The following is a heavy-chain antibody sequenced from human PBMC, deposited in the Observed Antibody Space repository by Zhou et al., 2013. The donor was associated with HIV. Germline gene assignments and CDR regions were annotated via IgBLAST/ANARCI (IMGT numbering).Heavy chain of an antibody. CDR3: ARAYSSRWNDYYYYYGMDV. D-gene: IGHD6-13*01. Sequence: QVQMVQSGAEVKDPGASVKVSCKGSGYTFGVYGINWVRQATGQGLEWMGWMNPKSGNTGYAQKFQGRVTMTRNTSISTTYMELSSLRSEDTAVYYCARAYSSRWNDYYYYYGMDVWGQGTTVTVSS. J-gene: IGHJ6*02. CDR2: MNPKSGNT. CDR1: GYTFGVYG. V-gene: IGHV1-8*02.